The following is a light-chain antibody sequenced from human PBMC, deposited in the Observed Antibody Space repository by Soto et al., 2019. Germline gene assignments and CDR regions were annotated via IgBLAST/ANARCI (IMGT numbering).Light chain of an antibody. CDR1: QSVSSN. Sequence: EIVMTQSPATLSVSPGERATLSCRASQSVSSNLAWYQQKPGQAPRLLIYGASSRATGIPDRFSGSGSGTEFTLTISSLQSEDFAVYYCQQYNNWPPMTFGQGTKVDIK. CDR3: QQYNNWPPMT. J-gene: IGKJ1*01. CDR2: GAS. V-gene: IGKV3D-15*01.